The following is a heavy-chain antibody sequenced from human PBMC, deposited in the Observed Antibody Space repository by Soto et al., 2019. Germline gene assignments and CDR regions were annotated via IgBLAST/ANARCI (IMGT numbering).Heavy chain of an antibody. D-gene: IGHD6-19*01. CDR1: GFTFSSYA. V-gene: IGHV3-23*01. Sequence: GGSLRLSCAASGFTFSSYAMSWVRQPQGKGLEWVSAISGSGGSTYYADSVKGRFTISRDNSKNTLYLQMNSLRAEDTAVYYCAKEYSSGWYYFDYWGQGTLVTVSS. J-gene: IGHJ4*02. CDR3: AKEYSSGWYYFDY. CDR2: ISGSGGST.